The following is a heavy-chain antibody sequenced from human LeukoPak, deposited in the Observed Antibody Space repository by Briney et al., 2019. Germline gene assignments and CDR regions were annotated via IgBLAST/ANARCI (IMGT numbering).Heavy chain of an antibody. CDR1: GFTFSNAW. CDR3: ARVAYSSSWDAFDI. D-gene: IGHD6-13*01. Sequence: PGGSLRLSCAASGFTFSNAWMSWVRQAPGKGLEWVAVISYDGSNKYYADSVKGRFTISRDNSKNTLYLQMSSLRAEDTAVYYCARVAYSSSWDAFDIWGQGTMVTVSS. V-gene: IGHV3-30*03. J-gene: IGHJ3*02. CDR2: ISYDGSNK.